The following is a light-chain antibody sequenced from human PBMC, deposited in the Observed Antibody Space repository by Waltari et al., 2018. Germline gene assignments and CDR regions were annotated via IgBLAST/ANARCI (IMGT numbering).Light chain of an antibody. J-gene: IGKJ4*01. CDR3: MQGTHWPPT. CDR2: KVS. CDR1: QSLGHSNGNTY. Sequence: DVVMTQSPLSLPVTLGQPASISGRSSQSLGHSNGNTYLIWFQQRPGQSPRRLIYKVSIRDSGVPDRFSGSGSGTDFTLKISRVEAEDVGVYFCMQGTHWPPTSGGGTKVEIK. V-gene: IGKV2-30*02.